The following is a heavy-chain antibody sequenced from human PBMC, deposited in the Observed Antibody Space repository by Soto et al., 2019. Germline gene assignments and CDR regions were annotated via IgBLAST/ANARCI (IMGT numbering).Heavy chain of an antibody. D-gene: IGHD6-13*01. CDR2: ISYDGSNK. V-gene: IGHV3-30*18. J-gene: IGHJ6*02. CDR3: AKPGIAAAGTYYYYGMDV. Sequence: GGSLRLSCAASGFTFSSYGMHWVRQAPGKGLEWVAVISYDGSNKYYADSVKGRFTISRDNSKNTLYLQMNSLRAEDTAVYYCAKPGIAAAGTYYYYGMDVWGQGTTVTVSS. CDR1: GFTFSSYG.